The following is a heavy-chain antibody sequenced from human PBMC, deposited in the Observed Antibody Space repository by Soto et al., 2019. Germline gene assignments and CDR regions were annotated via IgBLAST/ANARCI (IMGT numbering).Heavy chain of an antibody. J-gene: IGHJ6*01. V-gene: IGHV4-39*01. CDR3: GRQPGHGGRTTCCGYYSVDA. Sequence: QLQLQESGPRLVKPSETLSLTCSVSGGSLSSSSYSWGWIRQPPGKGLEWIGPIYYSGSTHYIPSIEGRVAISADTPINQLSLRLSSVTAADTAVYYCGRQPGHGGRTTCCGYYSVDAWGQGTTVTVS. CDR2: IYYSGST. D-gene: IGHD2-2*01. CDR1: GGSLSSSSYS.